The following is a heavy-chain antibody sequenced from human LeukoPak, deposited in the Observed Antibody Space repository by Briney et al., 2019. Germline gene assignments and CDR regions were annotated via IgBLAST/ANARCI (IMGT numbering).Heavy chain of an antibody. CDR3: ARVRQGKMDFWSGHYYYFDY. CDR2: INSDGKKS. V-gene: IGHV3-74*01. Sequence: PGGSLRLSCAASEFTFSSYAMSWVRQAPGKGLVWVSGINSDGKKSNYVDSVKGRFTISRDNAANTLYLHMNRLRAEDTAVYYCARVRQGKMDFWSGHYYYFDYWGQGTLVTVSS. J-gene: IGHJ4*02. CDR1: EFTFSSYA. D-gene: IGHD3-3*01.